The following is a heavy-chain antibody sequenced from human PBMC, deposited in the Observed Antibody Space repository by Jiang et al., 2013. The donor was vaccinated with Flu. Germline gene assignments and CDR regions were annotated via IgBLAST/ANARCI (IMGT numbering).Heavy chain of an antibody. D-gene: IGHD3-22*01. V-gene: IGHV4-39*01. J-gene: IGHJ4*02. Sequence: WIRPGPQGRGSEWIGSIYYSGSTYYNPSLKSRVTISVDTSKNQFSLKLSSVTAADTAVYYCASPNPMYYYDSSGYSYYFDYWGQGTLVTVSS. CDR2: IYYSGST. CDR3: ASPNPMYYYDSSGYSYYFDY.